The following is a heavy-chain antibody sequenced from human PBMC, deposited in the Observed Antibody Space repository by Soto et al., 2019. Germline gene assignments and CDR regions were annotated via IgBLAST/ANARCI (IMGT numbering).Heavy chain of an antibody. V-gene: IGHV3-64D*06. CDR2: ISSYGADT. Sequence: PGGSLRLSCSASGFTFNSYAMHWVRQAPGKGLKFVSAISSYGADTYYADSVKGRFAISRDNSKNTLYLQMSSLRAEDTALYYCVKEGYMRSDWYGQFDYWGQGALVTVSS. D-gene: IGHD6-19*01. CDR1: GFTFNSYA. CDR3: VKEGYMRSDWYGQFDY. J-gene: IGHJ4*02.